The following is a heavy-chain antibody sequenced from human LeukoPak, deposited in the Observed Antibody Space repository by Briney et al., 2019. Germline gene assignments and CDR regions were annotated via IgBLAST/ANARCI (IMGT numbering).Heavy chain of an antibody. Sequence: PSETLSLTCTVSGGSINSGSYYWGWVRQPPGEGLEWIGSIYYSGSTYYNTPLKSRVAISVDTSKSQFSLKLSSVTAADTAVYYCARVRYSYGYLPSRNYGMDVWGQGTTVTASS. CDR2: IYYSGST. J-gene: IGHJ6*02. D-gene: IGHD5-18*01. CDR3: ARVRYSYGYLPSRNYGMDV. V-gene: IGHV4-39*01. CDR1: GGSINSGSYY.